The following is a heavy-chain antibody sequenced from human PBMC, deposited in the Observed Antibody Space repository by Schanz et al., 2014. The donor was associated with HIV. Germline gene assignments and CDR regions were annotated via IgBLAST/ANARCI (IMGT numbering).Heavy chain of an antibody. V-gene: IGHV3-30*18. CDR1: RFSFRGYG. CDR2: ISYDGSNK. J-gene: IGHJ4*02. CDR3: AKGRVSDSPLFDY. Sequence: QVQLVESGGGVVQPGRSLILSCAASRFSFRGYGMHWVRQTPGKGLEWVAVISYDGSNKYYADSVKGRFTISRDNSKNMLYLQMRSLRGQDTAVYFCAKGRVSDSPLFDYWGQGTLVTVSS.